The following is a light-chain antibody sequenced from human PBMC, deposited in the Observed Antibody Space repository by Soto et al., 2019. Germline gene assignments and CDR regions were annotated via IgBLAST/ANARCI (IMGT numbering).Light chain of an antibody. Sequence: NVFTPSPGTPSFSPGERATPSCRGSQSVNSDYLAWFQQKPGQAPRLLIYGASTRTTGVPDRFSGSGSGTDFTLTIGRLEPGDFAVYYCLHYGGSPLTFGQGTRLEIK. CDR2: GAS. J-gene: IGKJ5*01. CDR1: QSVNSDY. CDR3: LHYGGSPLT. V-gene: IGKV3-20*01.